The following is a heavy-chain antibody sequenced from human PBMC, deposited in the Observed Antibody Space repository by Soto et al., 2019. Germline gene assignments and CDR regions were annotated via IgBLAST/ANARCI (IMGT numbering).Heavy chain of an antibody. CDR3: ARVIGGWYYFDY. D-gene: IGHD6-19*01. CDR2: INAGNGNT. J-gene: IGHJ4*02. V-gene: IGHV1-3*01. CDR1: GDTFTSYA. Sequence: ASVKVSCKASGDTFTSYAMHWVRQAPGQRLEWMGWINAGNGNTKYSQKFQGRVTITRDTSASTAYMELSSLRSEDTAVYYCARVIGGWYYFDYWGQGTLVTVSS.